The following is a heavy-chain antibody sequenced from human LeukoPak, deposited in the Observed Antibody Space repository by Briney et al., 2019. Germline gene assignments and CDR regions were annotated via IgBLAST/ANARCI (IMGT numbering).Heavy chain of an antibody. CDR1: GFTFSSHW. V-gene: IGHV3-74*01. Sequence: PGGSLRLSCTASGFTFSSHWMHWVRQAPGKGLVWVSRINFDGSSTNYADSVKGRFTISRDNSKNTLYLQMNSLRAEDTAVYYCAKVTVNLGEEFEFDYWGQGTLVTVSS. J-gene: IGHJ4*02. CDR2: INFDGSST. D-gene: IGHD3-16*01. CDR3: AKVTVNLGEEFEFDY.